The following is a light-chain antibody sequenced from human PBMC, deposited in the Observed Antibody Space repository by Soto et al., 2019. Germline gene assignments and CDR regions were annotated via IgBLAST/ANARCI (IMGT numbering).Light chain of an antibody. CDR1: QSVSSS. Sequence: EIVMTQSPATLSVSPGERVTLSCTASQSVSSSLAWYQQKPGQAPRLLIYGASTRATCIPARFSGSGSETEFTLTISSLQSEDFAVYYCQQYNNWWTFGQGTKVEIK. CDR2: GAS. V-gene: IGKV3-15*01. J-gene: IGKJ1*01. CDR3: QQYNNWWT.